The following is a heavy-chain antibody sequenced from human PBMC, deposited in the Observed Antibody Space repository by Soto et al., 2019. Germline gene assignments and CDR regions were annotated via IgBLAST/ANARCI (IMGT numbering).Heavy chain of an antibody. CDR1: GYTFTSYY. D-gene: IGHD3-10*01. J-gene: IGHJ5*02. CDR3: ARELAVPKGWFDP. CDR2: INPSGGST. Sequence: ASVKVSCKASGYTFTSYYMHWVRQAPGQGLEWMGIINPSGGSTSYAQKFQGRVTMTRDTSTSTVYMELSSLRSEDTAVCYCARELAVPKGWFDPWGQGTLVTVSS. V-gene: IGHV1-46*01.